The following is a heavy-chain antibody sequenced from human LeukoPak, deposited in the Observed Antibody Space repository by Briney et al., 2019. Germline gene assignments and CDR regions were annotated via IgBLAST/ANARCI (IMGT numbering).Heavy chain of an antibody. J-gene: IGHJ5*02. CDR2: INWNGAWT. V-gene: IGHV3-20*04. D-gene: IGHD3-22*01. CDR1: GFKFDDYG. Sequence: GGSLRLSCAASGFKFDDYGMSWVRQAPGMGLEWVCDINWNGAWTGYADSVKGRFTISRDNVKNSLYLQMNSLRAEDTALYYCAGYYYDSSRGFDLWGQGTLVTVSA. CDR3: AGYYYDSSRGFDL.